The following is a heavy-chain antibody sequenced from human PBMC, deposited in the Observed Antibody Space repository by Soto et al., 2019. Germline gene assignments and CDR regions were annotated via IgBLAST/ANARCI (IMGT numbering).Heavy chain of an antibody. CDR2: ISSSGSTI. CDR3: ARDAMVGYGMDV. CDR1: GFTFSSYE. V-gene: IGHV3-48*03. D-gene: IGHD5-18*01. Sequence: AGSLRLSCAASGFTFSSYEMNWVRQAPGKGLEWVSYISSSGSTIYYADSVKGRFTISRDNAKNSLYLQMNSLRAEDTAVYYCARDAMVGYGMDVWGQGTTVTVSS. J-gene: IGHJ6*02.